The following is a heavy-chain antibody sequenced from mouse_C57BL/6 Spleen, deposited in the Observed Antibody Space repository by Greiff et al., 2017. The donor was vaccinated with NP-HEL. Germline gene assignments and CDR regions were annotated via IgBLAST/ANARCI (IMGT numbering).Heavy chain of an antibody. J-gene: IGHJ4*01. Sequence: QVQLQQPGAELVKPGASVKMSCKASGYTFTSYWITWVKQRPGQGLEWIGDIYPGSGSTNYNEKFKSKATLTVDTSSSTAYMQLSSLTSEDSAVYYCVCVGIYYDYEYYAMDYWGQGTSVTVSS. D-gene: IGHD2-4*01. CDR2: IYPGSGST. CDR1: GYTFTSYW. CDR3: VCVGIYYDYEYYAMDY. V-gene: IGHV1-55*01.